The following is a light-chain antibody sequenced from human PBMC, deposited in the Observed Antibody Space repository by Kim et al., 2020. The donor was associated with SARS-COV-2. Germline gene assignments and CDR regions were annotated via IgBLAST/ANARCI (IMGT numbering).Light chain of an antibody. J-gene: IGKJ4*01. CDR3: QQYGQSPLT. Sequence: SPGERATRSCRASQSVDSDFFGWYQQRPGQAPRLLIYATSSRATDIPDRFSASGSGTDFTLTISRLEPEDFAVYYCQQYGQSPLTFGGGTKVDIK. CDR2: ATS. CDR1: QSVDSDF. V-gene: IGKV3-20*01.